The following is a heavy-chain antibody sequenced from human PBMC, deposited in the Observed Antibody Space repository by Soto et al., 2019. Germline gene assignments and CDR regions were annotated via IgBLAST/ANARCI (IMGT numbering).Heavy chain of an antibody. Sequence: GGSLRLSCAASGFTFDDYAMHWVRQAPGKGLEWVSGISWNSGSIGYADSVKGRFTISRDNAKNSLYLQMNSLRAEDTALYYCANSREQWLVTGSFDYWGQGTLVTVSS. CDR1: GFTFDDYA. V-gene: IGHV3-9*01. D-gene: IGHD6-19*01. CDR3: ANSREQWLVTGSFDY. J-gene: IGHJ4*02. CDR2: ISWNSGSI.